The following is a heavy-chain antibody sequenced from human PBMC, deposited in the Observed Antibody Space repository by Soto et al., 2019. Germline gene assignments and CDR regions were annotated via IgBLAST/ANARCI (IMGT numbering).Heavy chain of an antibody. J-gene: IGHJ6*02. CDR1: GYSISSGYY. Sequence: SETLSLTCAVCGYSISSGYYWGWIRQPPGKGLEWIGSIYHSGSTYYNPSLKSRVTISVDTSKNQFSLKLSSVTAADTAVYYCARDRGEGYCSGGSCYSVYYYYYYGMDVWGQGTTVTVSS. CDR2: IYHSGST. D-gene: IGHD2-15*01. CDR3: ARDRGEGYCSGGSCYSVYYYYYYGMDV. V-gene: IGHV4-38-2*02.